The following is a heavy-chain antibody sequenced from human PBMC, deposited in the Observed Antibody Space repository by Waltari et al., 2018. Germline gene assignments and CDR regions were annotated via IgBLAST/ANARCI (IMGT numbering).Heavy chain of an antibody. CDR3: ARAPLGYCSSTSCPAPFDY. J-gene: IGHJ4*02. V-gene: IGHV1-3*01. CDR2: INAGNGNT. CDR1: GYTFTSYA. D-gene: IGHD2-2*01. Sequence: QVQLVQSGAEVKKPGASVKVSCKASGYTFTSYAMHWVRQAPGQRLEWMGWINAGNGNTKYSQKFQGRVTITRDTSASTAYMELSSLRSEDTAVYYCARAPLGYCSSTSCPAPFDYWGQGTLVTVSS.